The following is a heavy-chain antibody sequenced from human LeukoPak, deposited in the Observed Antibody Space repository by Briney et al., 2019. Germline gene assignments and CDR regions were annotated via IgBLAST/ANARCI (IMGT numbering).Heavy chain of an antibody. CDR3: ARDMSPENSQIDY. V-gene: IGHV1-2*06. Sequence: ASVKVSXKASGYTFTGYYMHWVRQAPGQGLEWIGRINPNSGGTNYAQKFQGRVTMTRDTSISTAYMELSRLRSDDTAVYYCARDMSPENSQIDYWGQGTLVTVSS. J-gene: IGHJ4*02. CDR2: INPNSGGT. D-gene: IGHD3-10*02. CDR1: GYTFTGYY.